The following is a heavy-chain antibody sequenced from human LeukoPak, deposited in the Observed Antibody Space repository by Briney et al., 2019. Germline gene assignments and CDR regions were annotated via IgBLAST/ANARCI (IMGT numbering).Heavy chain of an antibody. J-gene: IGHJ4*02. D-gene: IGHD6-13*01. CDR1: GFTVSSNY. V-gene: IGHV3-66*01. CDR3: ARDVSGSSSWSDFDY. Sequence: GGSLRLSCAASGFTVSSNYMSWVRQAPGKGLEWVSVIYSGGSTFYADSVRGRFTISRDNSKNTLYLQMNSLRAEDTAVYYCARDVSGSSSWSDFDYWGQGTLVTASA. CDR2: IYSGGST.